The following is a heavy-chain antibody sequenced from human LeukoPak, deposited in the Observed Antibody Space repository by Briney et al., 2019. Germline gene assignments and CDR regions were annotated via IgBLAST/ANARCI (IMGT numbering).Heavy chain of an antibody. Sequence: GESLRLSCAASGFTFRRYWMHWVRQAPGKGLVWVSRINSDGSSTTYADSVKGRFTISRDNAKNTLYLQMNSLRAEDTAVYYCAREGQYHYAMDVWGQGTTVTVSS. CDR3: AREGQYHYAMDV. CDR1: GFTFRRYW. J-gene: IGHJ6*02. V-gene: IGHV3-74*01. CDR2: INSDGSST.